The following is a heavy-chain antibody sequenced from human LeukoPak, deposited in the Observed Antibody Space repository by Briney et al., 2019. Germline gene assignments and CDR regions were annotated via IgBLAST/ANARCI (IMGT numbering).Heavy chain of an antibody. V-gene: IGHV3-11*01. D-gene: IGHD3-10*01. J-gene: IGHJ4*02. CDR2: ISNSGSAI. Sequence: GGSLRLSCTTPGFTFRDYYMSWIRQAPGKGLEWVSYISNSGSAIYYADSVKGRFTISRDHAKNSLYLQMNSLRAEDTAVYYCARDALRKPYNYYGSGSLSPPFDSWGQGTLVTVSS. CDR3: ARDALRKPYNYYGSGSLSPPFDS. CDR1: GFTFRDYY.